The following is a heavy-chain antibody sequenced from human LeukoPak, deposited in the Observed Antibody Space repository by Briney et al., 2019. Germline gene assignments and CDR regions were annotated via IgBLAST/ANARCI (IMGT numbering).Heavy chain of an antibody. Sequence: GGSLRLSCAAPGFTFSSYWMHWVRHAPGEGLVWVSRITTDGSSTRYADSVKGRFTISRDNAKNTLYLQMNSLRAEDTAFYYCVRGFDYWGQGTLVTVSS. J-gene: IGHJ4*02. CDR2: ITTDGSST. V-gene: IGHV3-74*01. CDR3: VRGFDY. CDR1: GFTFSSYW.